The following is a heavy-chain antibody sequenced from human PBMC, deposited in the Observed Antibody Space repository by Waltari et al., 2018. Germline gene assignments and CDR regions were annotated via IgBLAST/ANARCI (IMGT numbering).Heavy chain of an antibody. CDR3: ALGAYDSSGYRKNYYYYYMDV. Sequence: EVQLVQSGAEVKKPGATVKISCKVSGYTFTDYYMHWVQQAPGKGLEWMGLVDPEDGETIYAEKFQGRVTITADTSTDTAYMELSSLRSEDTAVYYCALGAYDSSGYRKNYYYYYMDVWGKGTTVTISS. D-gene: IGHD3-22*01. CDR2: VDPEDGET. CDR1: GYTFTDYY. J-gene: IGHJ6*03. V-gene: IGHV1-69-2*01.